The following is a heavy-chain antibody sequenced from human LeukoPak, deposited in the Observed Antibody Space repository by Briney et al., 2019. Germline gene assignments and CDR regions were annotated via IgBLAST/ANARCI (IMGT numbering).Heavy chain of an antibody. CDR1: GGTFSSYA. J-gene: IGHJ4*02. Sequence: ASVKVSCKASGGTFSSYAISWVRQAPGQGLEWMGRIIPILGIANYAQKFQGRVTITADKSTSTAYMELSSLRSEDTAVYYCARNHRSTRITIFGVVEYYFDYWGQGTLATVSS. D-gene: IGHD3-3*01. V-gene: IGHV1-69*04. CDR3: ARNHRSTRITIFGVVEYYFDY. CDR2: IIPILGIA.